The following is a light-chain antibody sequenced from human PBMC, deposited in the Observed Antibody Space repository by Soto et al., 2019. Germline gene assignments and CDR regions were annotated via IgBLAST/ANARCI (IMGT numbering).Light chain of an antibody. CDR1: SSDFGGYTY. Sequence: QSALTQPASVSGSPGQPITISCTGTSSDFGGYTYVSWYQQHPGKAPKLIIYDVSNRPSGVSYRFSGSESGNTASLTISGLQAEDEADYYCSSYATSSTLDVVFGGGTKLTVL. CDR3: SSYATSSTLDVV. J-gene: IGLJ2*01. CDR2: DVS. V-gene: IGLV2-14*01.